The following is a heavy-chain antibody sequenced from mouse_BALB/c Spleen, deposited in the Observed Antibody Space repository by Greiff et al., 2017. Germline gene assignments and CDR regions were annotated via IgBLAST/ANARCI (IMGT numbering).Heavy chain of an antibody. CDR3: ARAGLEDRWGYFDY. V-gene: IGHV14-3*02. CDR1: GFNIKDTY. J-gene: IGHJ2*01. CDR2: IDPANGNT. D-gene: IGHD2-14*01. Sequence: EVKLQESGAELVKPGASVKLSCTASGFNIKDTYMHWVKQRPEQGLEWIGRIDPANGNTKYDPKFQGKATITADTSSNTAYLQLSSLTSEDTAVYYCARAGLEDRWGYFDYWGQGTTLTVSS.